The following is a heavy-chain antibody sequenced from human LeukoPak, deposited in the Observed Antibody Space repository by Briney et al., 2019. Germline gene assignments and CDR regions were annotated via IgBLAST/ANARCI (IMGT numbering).Heavy chain of an antibody. D-gene: IGHD2-2*01. CDR1: GGSFSGYY. J-gene: IGHJ6*03. Sequence: SETLSLTCAVYGGSFSGYYWSWIRQPPGKGLEWIGEINHRGSTNYNPSLKSRVTISVDTSKNQFSLKLSSVTAADTAVYYCARGSVVVVPAAPYYYYYMDVWGKGTTVTVSS. CDR2: INHRGST. V-gene: IGHV4-34*01. CDR3: ARGSVVVVPAAPYYYYYMDV.